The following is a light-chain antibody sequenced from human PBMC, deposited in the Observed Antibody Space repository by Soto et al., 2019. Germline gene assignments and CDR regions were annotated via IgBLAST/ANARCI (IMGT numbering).Light chain of an antibody. CDR2: GAS. CDR3: QQYNMWPPWT. CDR1: QSVRNN. Sequence: EIVTTRSPATLSASPGERATLSCRASQSVRNNLAWYQQRPGQAPRLLIYGASTRATGIPDRFSGSGSGTDFTLTINSLQSEDFAVYYCQQYNMWPPWTFGQGTKVDIK. V-gene: IGKV3-15*01. J-gene: IGKJ1*01.